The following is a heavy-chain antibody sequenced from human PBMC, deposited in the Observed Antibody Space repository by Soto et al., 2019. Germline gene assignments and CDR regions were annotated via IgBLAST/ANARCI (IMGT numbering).Heavy chain of an antibody. J-gene: IGHJ6*02. D-gene: IGHD6-13*01. V-gene: IGHV4-4*07. CDR1: GGSINSYY. CDR2: IYISGST. CDR3: AKSSSRSSLGQYGLDV. Sequence: KPSETLSLTCTFSGGSINSYYWYWIRQPAGKGLEWIGRIYISGSTNYNPSLKSRVTMSIDTSKNQFSLKVSSVTAADTAVYYCAKSSSRSSLGQYGLDVGGQGTTVTVS.